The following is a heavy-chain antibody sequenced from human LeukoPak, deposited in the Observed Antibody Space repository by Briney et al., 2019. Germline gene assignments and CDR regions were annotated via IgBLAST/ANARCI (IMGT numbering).Heavy chain of an antibody. CDR2: INSDGSFT. CDR3: ARASDSSGYYDF. CDR1: GFTFSSYE. D-gene: IGHD3-22*01. J-gene: IGHJ4*02. Sequence: GGSLRLSCAASGFTFSSYEMNWVRQAPGKGLVWVSRINSDGSFTFYAGSVKGRFTISRDNAKNTVFLQMNSLRAEDTAVYYCARASDSSGYYDFWGQGTLVTVSS. V-gene: IGHV3-74*01.